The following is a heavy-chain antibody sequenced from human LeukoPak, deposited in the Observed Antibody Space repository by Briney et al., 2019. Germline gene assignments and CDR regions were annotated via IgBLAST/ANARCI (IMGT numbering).Heavy chain of an antibody. CDR2: IYYRGST. J-gene: IGHJ3*02. CDR1: GGSISSSSYY. CDR3: AREIDVDTAKNFGLKNAFDI. V-gene: IGHV4-39*07. Sequence: PSETLSLTCTVSGGSISSSSYYWGWIRQPPGKGLEWIGSIYYRGSTYYNPSLKSRVTISVDTSKNQFSLKLSSVTAADTAVYYCAREIDVDTAKNFGLKNAFDIWGQGTMVTVSS. D-gene: IGHD5-18*01.